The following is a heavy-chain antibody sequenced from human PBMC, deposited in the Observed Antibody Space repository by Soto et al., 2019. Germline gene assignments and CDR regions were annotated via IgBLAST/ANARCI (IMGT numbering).Heavy chain of an antibody. J-gene: IGHJ6*02. CDR1: GFTFSSYG. D-gene: IGHD3-22*01. CDR2: IWYDGSNK. CDR3: ARPDSSGYYYGMDV. V-gene: IGHV3-33*01. Sequence: PGGSLRLSCAASGFTFSSYGMHWVRQAPGKGLEWVAVIWYDGSNKYYADSVKGRFTISRDNSKNTLYLQMNSLRAEDTAVYYCARPDSSGYYYGMDVWGQGTTVTVSS.